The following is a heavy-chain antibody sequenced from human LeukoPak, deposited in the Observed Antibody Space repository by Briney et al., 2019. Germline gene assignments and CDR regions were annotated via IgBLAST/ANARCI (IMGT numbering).Heavy chain of an antibody. J-gene: IGHJ4*02. V-gene: IGHV4-34*01. CDR2: INHSGST. CDR3: ARATYTVSYDY. Sequence: SETLSLTWAVYGGSFSGYYWSWIRRPPGKGLEWIGEINHSGSTNYNPSLKSRVTISVDTSKNQFSLKLSSVTAADTAVYYCARATYTVSYDYWGQGTLVTVSS. D-gene: IGHD3-16*01. CDR1: GGSFSGYY.